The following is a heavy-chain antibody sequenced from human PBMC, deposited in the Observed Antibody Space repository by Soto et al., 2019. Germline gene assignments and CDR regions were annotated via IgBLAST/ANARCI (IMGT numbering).Heavy chain of an antibody. Sequence: PGKSLKISCKGSGYSFTSYWIGWVRQMPGKGLEWMGIIYPGDSDTRYSPSFQGQVTISADKSISTAYLQWSSLKASDTAMYYCARLSRPDIVVVPAAIMGAGYYYGMDVWGQGTTVTVSS. CDR2: IYPGDSDT. V-gene: IGHV5-51*03. CDR1: GYSFTSYW. CDR3: ARLSRPDIVVVPAAIMGAGYYYGMDV. J-gene: IGHJ6*02. D-gene: IGHD2-2*02.